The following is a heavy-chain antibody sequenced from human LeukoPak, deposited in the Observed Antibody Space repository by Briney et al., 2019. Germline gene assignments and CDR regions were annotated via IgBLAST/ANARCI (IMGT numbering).Heavy chain of an antibody. D-gene: IGHD2-21*02. CDR1: GYTFTGYY. Sequence: ASVKVSCKASGYTFTGYYMHWVRQAPGQGLEWMGWINPNSGGINYAQKFQGRVTMTRDTSISTAYMELSRLRSDDTAVYYCARVRRRGDPYYFDHWGQGTLVTVSS. CDR3: ARVRRRGDPYYFDH. CDR2: INPNSGGI. J-gene: IGHJ4*02. V-gene: IGHV1-2*02.